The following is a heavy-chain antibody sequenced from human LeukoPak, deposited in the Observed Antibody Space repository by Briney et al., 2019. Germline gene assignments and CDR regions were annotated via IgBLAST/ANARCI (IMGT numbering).Heavy chain of an antibody. D-gene: IGHD2-2*01. CDR2: IYYTGST. CDR3: ARHETQRQLYYFDY. Sequence: SETLSLTCTVSGGSISGFYWSWIRQPPEKALEWIGYIYYTGSTNYNPSLKSRVTISVDTSKNQFSLKLSSVTAADTAVYYCARHETQRQLYYFDYWGQGTLVTVSS. J-gene: IGHJ4*02. CDR1: GGSISGFY. V-gene: IGHV4-59*01.